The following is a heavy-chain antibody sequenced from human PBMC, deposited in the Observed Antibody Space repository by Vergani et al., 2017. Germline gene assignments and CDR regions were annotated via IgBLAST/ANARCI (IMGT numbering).Heavy chain of an antibody. CDR3: ARDKWHYDDSSGYTPFDY. V-gene: IGHV1-2*02. D-gene: IGHD3-22*01. Sequence: QVQLVQSGAEVKKPGASVKVSCKASGYTFTGYYMHWVRQAPGQGLEWMGWINPNSGGTNYAQKFQGRVTMTRDTSISTAYMELSRLRSDDTAVDYCARDKWHYDDSSGYTPFDYWGQGTLVTVSS. CDR1: GYTFTGYY. CDR2: INPNSGGT. J-gene: IGHJ4*02.